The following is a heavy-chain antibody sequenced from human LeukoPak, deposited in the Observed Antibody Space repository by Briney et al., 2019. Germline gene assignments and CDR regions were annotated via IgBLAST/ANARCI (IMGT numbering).Heavy chain of an antibody. V-gene: IGHV3-23*01. D-gene: IGHD1-20*01. CDR2: INGHGVSI. J-gene: IGHJ4*02. CDR3: AKLLITGKGDY. CDR1: GFVFEDYA. Sequence: GGSLRLSCITSGFVFEDYAVNWVRRAPGKGLEWVSGINGHGVSIYYADSVKGRFTISRDNSKNTLYLQMNSLRAEDTAVYYCAKLLITGKGDYWGQGTLVTVSS.